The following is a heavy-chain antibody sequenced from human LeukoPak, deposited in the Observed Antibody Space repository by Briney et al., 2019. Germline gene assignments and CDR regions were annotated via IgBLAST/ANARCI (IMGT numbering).Heavy chain of an antibody. D-gene: IGHD6-19*01. CDR3: AKGQIAVPGRGIDD. Sequence: GGSLRLSCAASGFTFSSYGMYWVRQAPGKGLEWVAFIRYDGSNKYYADSVKGRFTISRDNSKNTLYLQMNSLRAEDTAVYYCAKGQIAVPGRGIDDWGQGNLVTVSS. CDR2: IRYDGSNK. CDR1: GFTFSSYG. V-gene: IGHV3-30*02. J-gene: IGHJ4*02.